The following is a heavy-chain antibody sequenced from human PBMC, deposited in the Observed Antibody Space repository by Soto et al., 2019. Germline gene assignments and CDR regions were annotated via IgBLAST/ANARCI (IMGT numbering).Heavy chain of an antibody. Sequence: LRLSCAASGFVFSDFQFNWVRQAPGGGLEWLSSITGTSAFTEYAESIEGRFTISRDNPNKLLILHMDNLRHEDTAVYYCARDNLAFQGAFDLWGQGNLVTVSS. CDR2: ITGTSAFT. V-gene: IGHV3-21*01. D-gene: IGHD3-16*01. J-gene: IGHJ4*02. CDR3: ARDNLAFQGAFDL. CDR1: GFVFSDFQ.